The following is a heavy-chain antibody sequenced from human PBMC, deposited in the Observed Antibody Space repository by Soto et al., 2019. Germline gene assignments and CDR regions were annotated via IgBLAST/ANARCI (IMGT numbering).Heavy chain of an antibody. CDR2: IIPIFGTA. CDR1: GGTFSSYA. Sequence: QVQLVQSGAEVKKPGSSVKVSCKASGGTFSSYAISWVRQAPGQGLEWMGGIIPIFGTANYAQRFQGRVTITADESTRTDYMELSSLRSDDTAVYYCARHVPAAGYYYGMDVWGQGTTVTVSS. J-gene: IGHJ6*02. D-gene: IGHD2-2*01. CDR3: ARHVPAAGYYYGMDV. V-gene: IGHV1-69*12.